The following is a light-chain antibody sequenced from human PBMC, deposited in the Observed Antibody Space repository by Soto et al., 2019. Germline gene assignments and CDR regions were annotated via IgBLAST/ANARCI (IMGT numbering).Light chain of an antibody. CDR2: GAS. CDR1: QSVSSSY. CDR3: QQYGSSPF. V-gene: IGKV3-20*01. J-gene: IGKJ4*01. Sequence: EIVLTPSPGALSLSPVERATLSCAASQSVSSSYLDWYQQKPGQAPRLLIYGASSRATGIPDRFSGSGSGTDSTLTISRLEPEDFAVYYCQQYGSSPFFGGGTKV.